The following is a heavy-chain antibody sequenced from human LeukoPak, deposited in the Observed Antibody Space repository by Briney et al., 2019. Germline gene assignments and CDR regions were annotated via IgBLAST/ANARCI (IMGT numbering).Heavy chain of an antibody. Sequence: GSLRLSCAASGFTFSSYAMHWVRQAPGKGLEWVAAISYDGSNKYYADSVKGRFTISRDNSKNTLYLQMNSLRAEDTAVYYCARNSLPAARLKGNWFDPWGQGTLVTVSS. V-gene: IGHV3-30*01. CDR1: GFTFSSYA. J-gene: IGHJ5*02. D-gene: IGHD2-2*01. CDR2: ISYDGSNK. CDR3: ARNSLPAARLKGNWFDP.